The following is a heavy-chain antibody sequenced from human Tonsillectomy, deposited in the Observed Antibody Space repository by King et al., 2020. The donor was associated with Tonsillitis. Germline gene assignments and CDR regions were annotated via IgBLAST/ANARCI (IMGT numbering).Heavy chain of an antibody. Sequence: QVQLQESGPGLVKPSQTLSLTCNVSGGSISSGAYYWSWIRHHPGKGLEWIGYMYYSGNPFYNPSLKSRVTMSVDTSTNQFSLRLSSVTAADTAMYSCARVDIDFWFFDLWGRGTLVTVSS. V-gene: IGHV4-31*03. J-gene: IGHJ2*01. CDR3: ARVDIDFWFFDL. CDR1: GGSISSGAYY. D-gene: IGHD5-12*01. CDR2: MYYSGNP.